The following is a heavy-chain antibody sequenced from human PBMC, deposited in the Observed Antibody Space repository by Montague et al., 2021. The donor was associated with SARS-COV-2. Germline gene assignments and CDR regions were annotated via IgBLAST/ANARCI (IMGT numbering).Heavy chain of an antibody. Sequence: SLRLSCAVSGFTLSSYAMSWVRQPPGKGLEWVSAISGSGSTCYADSVTGRFTISRDNYKNTLYLHVTGLRAEDTAGYYCAPPVGTSYHFDYWGQGTLVTVSS. CDR3: APPVGTSYHFDY. CDR2: ISGSGST. J-gene: IGHJ4*02. D-gene: IGHD2-21*02. CDR1: GFTLSSYA. V-gene: IGHV3-23*01.